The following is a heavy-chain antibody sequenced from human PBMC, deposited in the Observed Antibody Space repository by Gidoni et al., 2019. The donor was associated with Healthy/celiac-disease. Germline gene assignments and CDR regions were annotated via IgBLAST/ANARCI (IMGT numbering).Heavy chain of an antibody. CDR3: ARSASHDYGDPNSFDY. CDR1: GGSISSGGYY. V-gene: IGHV4-31*03. CDR2: IYYSGST. J-gene: IGHJ4*02. Sequence: QVQLQESGPGLVKPSQTLSLTCTVSGGSISSGGYYWSWIRQHPGKGLEWIGYIYYSGSTYYNPSLKSRVTISVDTSKNQFSLKLSSVTAADTAVYYCARSASHDYGDPNSFDYWGQGTLVTVSS. D-gene: IGHD4-17*01.